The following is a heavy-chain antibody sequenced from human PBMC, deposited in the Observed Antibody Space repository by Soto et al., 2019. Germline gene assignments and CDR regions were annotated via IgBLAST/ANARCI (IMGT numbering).Heavy chain of an antibody. Sequence: EVQVLESGGGLVQPGGALRLSCTASGFSFNNYATSWVRQAPGRGLEWVSSITGSGETTYYADSVKGRFTISKVISKNMIHREMSSLRVEDTARYYCAKDFWRHDFGSGSPGGVGWYVASWGPGTLVTVSS. D-gene: IGHD3-3*01. V-gene: IGHV3-23*01. CDR3: AKDFWRHDFGSGSPGGVGWYVAS. CDR2: ITGSGETT. J-gene: IGHJ4*02. CDR1: GFSFNNYA.